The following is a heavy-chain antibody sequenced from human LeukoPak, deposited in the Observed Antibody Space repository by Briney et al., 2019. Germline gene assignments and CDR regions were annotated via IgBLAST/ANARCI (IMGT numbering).Heavy chain of an antibody. V-gene: IGHV4-38-2*02. Sequence: PSETLSLTCTVSGYSISSGYYWGWIRQPPGKGLEWIGSIYHSGSTYYNPSLKSRVTISVDTSKNQFSLKLSSVTAADTAVYYCARVIPSGSYLGWFDPWGQGTLVTVSS. CDR3: ARVIPSGSYLGWFDP. J-gene: IGHJ5*02. CDR1: GYSISSGYY. CDR2: IYHSGST. D-gene: IGHD1-26*01.